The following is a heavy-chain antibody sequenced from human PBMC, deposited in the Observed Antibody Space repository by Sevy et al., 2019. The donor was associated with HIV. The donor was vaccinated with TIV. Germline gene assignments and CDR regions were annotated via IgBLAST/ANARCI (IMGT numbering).Heavy chain of an antibody. CDR2: ISYDESDK. V-gene: IGHV3-30-3*01. CDR1: GFAFSDYFA. CDR3: ARPRANYVDHYFFFAMDV. J-gene: IGHJ6*02. D-gene: IGHD4-17*01. Sequence: GGSLRLSCAAPGFAFSDYFAMHWVRQAPGKGLEWVALISYDESDKYYADSVKGRFTISRDNFKNTLYLQMNSLTTEDTAVYYCARPRANYVDHYFFFAMDVWGQGTTVTVSS.